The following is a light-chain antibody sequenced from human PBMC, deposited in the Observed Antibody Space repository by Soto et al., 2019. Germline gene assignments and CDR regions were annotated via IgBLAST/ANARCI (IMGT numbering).Light chain of an antibody. CDR3: AAWDDSLNGNI. CDR1: SSNIGSNT. CDR2: SNN. Sequence: QSVLTQPPSASGTPGQRVTISCSGSSSNIGSNTVNWYQQLPGTAPKLLIYSNNHRPSGVPDRFSGSKSGTSASLAISGLQSEDEADYYCAAWDDSLNGNIFGGGTKLTVL. V-gene: IGLV1-44*01. J-gene: IGLJ2*01.